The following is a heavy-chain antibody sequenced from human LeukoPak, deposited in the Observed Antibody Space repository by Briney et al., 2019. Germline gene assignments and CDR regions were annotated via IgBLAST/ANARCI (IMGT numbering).Heavy chain of an antibody. V-gene: IGHV1-18*01. CDR1: GYTFTSYG. D-gene: IGHD3-3*01. J-gene: IGHJ4*02. Sequence: GASVKVSCKASGYTFTSYGVSWVRQAPGQGLEWMGWTSAYNGNTNYAHKLQGRVTLTTDTSTSTAYMELRSLRSDDTAVYYCARGRDDFWSGYYADWGQGTLVTVSS. CDR2: TSAYNGNT. CDR3: ARGRDDFWSGYYAD.